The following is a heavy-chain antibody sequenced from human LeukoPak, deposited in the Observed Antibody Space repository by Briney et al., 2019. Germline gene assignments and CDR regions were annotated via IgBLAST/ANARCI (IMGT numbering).Heavy chain of an antibody. Sequence: SGTLSLTCAVSGGSISSSNWWSWVRQPPGKGLEWIGEIYHSGSTNYNPSLKSRVTISVDTSKNQFSLKLSSVTAADTAVYYCARSWLQFGANAFDIWGQGTMVTVSS. CDR3: ARSWLQFGANAFDI. D-gene: IGHD5-24*01. CDR1: GGSISSSNW. J-gene: IGHJ3*02. V-gene: IGHV4-4*02. CDR2: IYHSGST.